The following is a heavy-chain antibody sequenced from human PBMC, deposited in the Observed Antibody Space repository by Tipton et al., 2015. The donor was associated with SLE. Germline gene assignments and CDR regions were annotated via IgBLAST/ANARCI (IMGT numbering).Heavy chain of an antibody. CDR1: GGSFSGYY. CDR2: INHSGST. CDR3: ARGGAGYPAAFDP. D-gene: IGHD5-12*01. J-gene: IGHJ5*02. Sequence: TLSLTCAVYGGSFSGYYCSWIRQPPGKGLEWIGEINHSGSTNYNPSLKSRVTISVDTSKNQFSLKLSSMTAADTAVYYCARGGAGYPAAFDPWGRGTLVTVSS. V-gene: IGHV4-34*01.